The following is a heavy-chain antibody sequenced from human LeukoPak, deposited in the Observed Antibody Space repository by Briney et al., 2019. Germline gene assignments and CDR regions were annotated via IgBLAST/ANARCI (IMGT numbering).Heavy chain of an antibody. D-gene: IGHD3-22*01. J-gene: IGHJ4*02. CDR2: ISGDGGST. V-gene: IGHV3-43*02. CDR1: GFTFDDYA. CDR3: AKDYYDSSGYMVHFDY. Sequence: PGGSLRLSCAASGFTFDDYAMHWVRQAPGKGLEWVSLISGDGGSTYYADSVKGRFTISRDNSKNSLYLQMNSLRTVDTALYYCAKDYYDSSGYMVHFDYWGQGTLVTVSS.